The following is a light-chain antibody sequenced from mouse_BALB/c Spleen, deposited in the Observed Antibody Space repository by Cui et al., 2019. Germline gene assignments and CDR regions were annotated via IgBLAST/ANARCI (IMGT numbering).Light chain of an antibody. CDR2: YTS. V-gene: IGKV10-94*01. CDR3: QHYSKLPLT. Sequence: DIPMPQTTSSLSAALGEKITSNCRASQSISNYLAWYQQKPDKTVKLLIYYTSSLQSGVPSRFSGSGSGTHYSLTISSLEPEDIATYYCQHYSKLPLTFGAGTKLELK. CDR1: QSISNY. J-gene: IGKJ5*01.